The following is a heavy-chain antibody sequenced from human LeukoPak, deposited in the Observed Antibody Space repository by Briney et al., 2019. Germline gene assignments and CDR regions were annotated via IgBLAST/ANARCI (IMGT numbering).Heavy chain of an antibody. V-gene: IGHV1-8*03. D-gene: IGHD3-16*01. CDR1: GYTFTSYD. J-gene: IGHJ4*02. CDR2: MNPNSGNT. Sequence: ASVKVSCKASGYTFTSYDINWVRQATGQGLEWMGWMNPNSGNTGYAQKFQGRVTITRNTSISTAYMELSSLRSEDTAVYYCAGQDDYVSDFDYWGQGTLVTVSS. CDR3: AGQDDYVSDFDY.